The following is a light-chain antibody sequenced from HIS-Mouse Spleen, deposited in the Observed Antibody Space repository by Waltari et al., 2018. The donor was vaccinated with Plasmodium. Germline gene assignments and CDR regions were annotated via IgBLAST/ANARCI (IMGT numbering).Light chain of an antibody. CDR3: QSADSSGTPNWV. Sequence: SYELTQPPSVSVSPGQTARITCSGDALPKQYAYWYPQKPGQAPVLGIYKDSERPSGIPERFSGSSSGTTVTLTISGVQAEDEADYYCQSADSSGTPNWVFGGGTKLTVL. CDR2: KDS. J-gene: IGLJ3*02. CDR1: ALPKQY. V-gene: IGLV3-25*03.